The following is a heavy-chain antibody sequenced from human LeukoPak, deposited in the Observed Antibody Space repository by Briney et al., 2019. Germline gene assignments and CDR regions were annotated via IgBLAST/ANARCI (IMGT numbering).Heavy chain of an antibody. CDR2: VYPGDSDT. CDR1: GYLFTNYW. D-gene: IGHD3-22*01. Sequence: GESLKISCKASGYLFTNYWIGWVRQMPGKGLEWMGIVYPGDSDTRYSPSFQGQVTISADKSISTAYLQWSSLKASDTAMYFCARRAFYFDSTGYGPVDHWGRGTLVTVSS. J-gene: IGHJ4*02. V-gene: IGHV5-51*01. CDR3: ARRAFYFDSTGYGPVDH.